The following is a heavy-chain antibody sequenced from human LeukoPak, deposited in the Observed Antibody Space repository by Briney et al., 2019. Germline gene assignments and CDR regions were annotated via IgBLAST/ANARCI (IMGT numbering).Heavy chain of an antibody. CDR1: RFTFSSYS. V-gene: IGHV3-21*01. J-gene: IGHJ4*02. Sequence: GGSLRLSCAASRFTFSSYSMNWVRQAPGKGLEWVSSINSDSSHIYYADSVKGRFTISRDNAKNSLYLQMNSLRAEDTAVYYCARARPLYYDFWSGYSYYFDYWGQGTLVTVSS. CDR2: INSDSSHI. CDR3: ARARPLYYDFWSGYSYYFDY. D-gene: IGHD3-3*01.